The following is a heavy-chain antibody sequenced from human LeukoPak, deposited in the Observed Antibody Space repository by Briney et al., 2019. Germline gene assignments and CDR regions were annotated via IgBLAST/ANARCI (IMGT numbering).Heavy chain of an antibody. CDR2: IYYSGST. CDR3: ARHKTRTRAFDI. D-gene: IGHD1-14*01. V-gene: IGHV4-59*08. CDR1: GGSISSYY. J-gene: IGHJ3*02. Sequence: SETLSLTCTVSGGSISSYYWSWIRQPPGKGLEWIGYIYYSGSTNYNPSLKSRVTISVDTSKNQFSLKLGSVTAADTAVYYCARHKTRTRAFDIWGLGTMVTVSS.